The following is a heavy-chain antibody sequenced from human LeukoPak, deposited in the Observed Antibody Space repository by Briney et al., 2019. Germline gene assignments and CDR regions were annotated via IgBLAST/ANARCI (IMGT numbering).Heavy chain of an antibody. J-gene: IGHJ4*02. CDR3: ARARSDAGGRRVPEV. Sequence: GGSVTVSCKTSGGSFSTYAISWVRQAPGQGLEWMGGIIPVLVNANYAQKFQGRVAITSDESRSTAYMELSSLTSEDTAFYYRARARSDAGGRRVPEVWGQGTLVTVSS. V-gene: IGHV1-69*10. CDR2: IIPVLVNA. CDR1: GGSFSTYA. D-gene: IGHD3-3*01.